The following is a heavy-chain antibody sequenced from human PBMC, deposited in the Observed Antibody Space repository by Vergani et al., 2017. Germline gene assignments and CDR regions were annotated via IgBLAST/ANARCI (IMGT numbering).Heavy chain of an antibody. D-gene: IGHD3-16*02. Sequence: QVQLQQWGAGLLKPSETLSLTCAVYGGSFSGYYWSWIRQPPGKGLEWIGEINHSGSTNYNPSLKSRVTISVDTSKNQFSLKLSSVTAADTAVYYCARMVAPGVIPVRYYYYYMDVWGK. V-gene: IGHV4-34*01. CDR2: INHSGST. CDR3: ARMVAPGVIPVRYYYYYMDV. CDR1: GGSFSGYY. J-gene: IGHJ6*03.